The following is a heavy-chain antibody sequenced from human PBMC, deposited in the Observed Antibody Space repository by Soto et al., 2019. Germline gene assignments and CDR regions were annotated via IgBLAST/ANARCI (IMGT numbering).Heavy chain of an antibody. CDR2: ISASGRS. J-gene: IGHJ2*01. D-gene: IGHD2-8*01. CDR3: ARGMGRYFDL. V-gene: IGHV4-4*07. CDR1: GDFISNFY. Sequence: QVQLQESGPGLVKPSETLSLTCTVSGDFISNFYWSWIRQPAGKGLQSLGRISASGRSNYNPNLQSRVAMSLDTSKNQFSLRLTSLSAADTAVYFCARGMGRYFDLWVRGTLVTVFS.